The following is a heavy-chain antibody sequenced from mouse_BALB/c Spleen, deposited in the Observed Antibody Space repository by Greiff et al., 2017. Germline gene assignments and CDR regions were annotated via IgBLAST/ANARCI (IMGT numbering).Heavy chain of an antibody. J-gene: IGHJ3*01. CDR3: ARETARAPAWFAY. CDR2: IWAGGST. CDR1: GFSLTSYG. Sequence: VQLQESGPGLVAPSQSLSITCTVSGFSLTSYGVHWVRQPPGKGLEWLGVIWAGGSTNYNSALMSRLSISKDNSKSQVFLKMYSLQTDDTAMYYCARETARAPAWFAYWGQGTLVTVSA. V-gene: IGHV2-9*02. D-gene: IGHD3-2*01.